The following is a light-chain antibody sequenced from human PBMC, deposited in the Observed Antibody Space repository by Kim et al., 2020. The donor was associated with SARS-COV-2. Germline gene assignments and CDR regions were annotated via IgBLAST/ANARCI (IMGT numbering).Light chain of an antibody. CDR3: QAWDSSTRV. CDR1: KLGDKY. J-gene: IGLJ3*02. CDR2: QDD. V-gene: IGLV3-1*01. Sequence: SVSPGKTASITCSGDKLGDKYACWYQQKPGQSPVLVIYQDDKRPSGIPERFSGSNSGNTATLTISGTQAMDEADYYCQAWDSSTRVFGGGTKLTVL.